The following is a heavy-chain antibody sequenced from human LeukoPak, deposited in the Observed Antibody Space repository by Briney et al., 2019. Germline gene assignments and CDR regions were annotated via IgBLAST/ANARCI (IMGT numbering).Heavy chain of an antibody. J-gene: IGHJ4*02. CDR1: GGSISSGGYY. CDR3: ARHSGAGTGFVY. Sequence: SETLSLTCTVSGGSISSGGYYWSWIRQHPGKGLEWIGYIYYSGSTDYNPSLKSRLTISIDTSKNQFSLKLSSVTAADTAVYYCARHSGAGTGFVYWGQGTLVTVSS. D-gene: IGHD6-19*01. CDR2: IYYSGST. V-gene: IGHV4-31*03.